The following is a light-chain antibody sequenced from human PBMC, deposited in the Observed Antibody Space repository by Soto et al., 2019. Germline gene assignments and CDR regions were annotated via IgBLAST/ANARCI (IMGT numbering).Light chain of an antibody. V-gene: IGKV4-1*01. CDR3: QQFYTAPYT. J-gene: IGKJ2*01. CDR1: QSDLNSSNNKNY. CDR2: WAS. Sequence: DTVMTQSPDSLAVSLGERATINCKSSQSDLNSSNNKNYLTWYQQKPGQPPKLLIYWASTRESGVPDRFSGSGSGTDFTLTISSLQAEDVAVYYCQQFYTAPYTFGQGTKLEIK.